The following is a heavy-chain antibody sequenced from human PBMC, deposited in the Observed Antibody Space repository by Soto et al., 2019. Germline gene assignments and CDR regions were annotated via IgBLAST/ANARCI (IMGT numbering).Heavy chain of an antibody. CDR2: IYTSGST. V-gene: IGHV4-4*07. CDR3: ARAKIAVAGKDWFDP. D-gene: IGHD6-19*01. Sequence: SETLSLTCTVSSCSISRYSWSWIRQPSGKGLEWIGRIYTSGSTNYNPSLKSRVTMSVDTSKNQFSLKLSSVTAADTAVYYCARAKIAVAGKDWFDPWGQGTLVTGSS. CDR1: SCSISRYS. J-gene: IGHJ5*02.